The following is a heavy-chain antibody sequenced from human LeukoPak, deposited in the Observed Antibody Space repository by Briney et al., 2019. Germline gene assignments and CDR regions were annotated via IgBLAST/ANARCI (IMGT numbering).Heavy chain of an antibody. CDR1: GGTFSGYA. CDR3: ARGWFDP. V-gene: IGHV1-69*05. CDR2: IIPIFGTA. Sequence: GASVKVSCKASGGTFSGYAISWVRQAPGQGLEWTGGIIPIFGTANYAQKFQGRVTITTDESTSTAYMELSSLRSEDTAVYYCARGWFDPWGQGTLVTVSS. J-gene: IGHJ5*02.